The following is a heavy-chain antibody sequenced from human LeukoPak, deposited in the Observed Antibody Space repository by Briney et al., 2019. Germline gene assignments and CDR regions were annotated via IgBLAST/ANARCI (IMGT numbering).Heavy chain of an antibody. V-gene: IGHV4-34*01. CDR3: ARDVIVEGTYWFDP. J-gene: IGHJ5*02. CDR1: GGSFRGYY. CDR2: INHSGST. D-gene: IGHD1-26*01. Sequence: SETLSLTCAVYGGSFRGYYWSWIRQPPGKGLEWIGEINHSGSTNYNPSLESRVTLSVDTSKNQLSLKLTSATAADTAVYYCARDVIVEGTYWFDPWGQGTLVTVSS.